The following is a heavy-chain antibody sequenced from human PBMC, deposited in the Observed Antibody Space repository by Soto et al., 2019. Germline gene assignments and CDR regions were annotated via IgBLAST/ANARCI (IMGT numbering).Heavy chain of an antibody. Sequence: PGGSLRLSCEASGFTFRNYNMNWVRQAPGKELEWLLNIVNDGSTTYYADSVKGRFTISRDNSKNTLYLQMNSLRAEDTAVYYCAKDYLHMVWGGPGRPSYYFDYWGQGTLVTISS. CDR2: IVNDGSTT. J-gene: IGHJ4*02. CDR3: AKDYLHMVWGGPGRPSYYFDY. D-gene: IGHD3-10*01. CDR1: GFTFRNYN. V-gene: IGHV3-48*01.